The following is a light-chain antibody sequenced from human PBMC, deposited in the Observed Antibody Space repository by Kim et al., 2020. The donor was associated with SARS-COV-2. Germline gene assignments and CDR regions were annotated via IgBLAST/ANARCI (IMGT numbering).Light chain of an antibody. CDR1: QSVGSN. J-gene: IGKJ4*01. CDR2: GSS. CDR3: QQYGNWPLT. Sequence: EIVMTQSPATLSLSPGERDTLSCRASQSVGSNLAWYQQKPGQAPRLLIYGSSTRATGIPARFSGSGSGTEFTLTISSLQSEDFAVYYCQQYGNWPLTFGGGTKVDIK. V-gene: IGKV3-15*01.